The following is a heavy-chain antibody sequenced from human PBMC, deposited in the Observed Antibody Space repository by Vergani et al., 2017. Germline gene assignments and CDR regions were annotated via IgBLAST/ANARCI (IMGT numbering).Heavy chain of an antibody. J-gene: IGHJ3*02. CDR1: GGTFSSYA. D-gene: IGHD6-19*01. V-gene: IGHV1-69*01. CDR3: ARVSVAGTLGAFDI. Sequence: QVQVVQSGAEVKKSGASVKVSCKASGGTFSSYAISWVRQAHGQGLDWMGGIIPIFGTANYEQKFQGRVTITADESTSTAYMELSSLRSEDTAVYYCARVSVAGTLGAFDIWGQGTMVTVSS. CDR2: IIPIFGTA.